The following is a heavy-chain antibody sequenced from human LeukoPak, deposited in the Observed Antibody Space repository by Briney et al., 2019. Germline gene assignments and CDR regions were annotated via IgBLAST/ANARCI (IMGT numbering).Heavy chain of an antibody. V-gene: IGHV3-30*18. CDR1: GFTFNNYG. Sequence: PGKSPRLSCAASGFTFNNYGMHWVRQAPGKGLEWVAVISYDGRNKHYPDSVKGRFTISRDISTDALWLQMDSLRTEDTAVYYCAKGPLRGTAAAIDYWGQGTLVTVSS. J-gene: IGHJ4*02. CDR2: ISYDGRNK. CDR3: AKGPLRGTAAAIDY. D-gene: IGHD2-2*01.